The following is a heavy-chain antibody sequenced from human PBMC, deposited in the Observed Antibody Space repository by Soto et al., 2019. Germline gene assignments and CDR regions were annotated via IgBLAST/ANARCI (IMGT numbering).Heavy chain of an antibody. V-gene: IGHV2-26*01. CDR3: ARVMRDAVGVPDAIYYFDP. Sequence: SGPTLVNPTETLTLTCTVSGFSLSNPRMGVSWIRQPPGKALEWLAHIFSDDEKSYSTSLKSRLIISKDTSKSQVVLTMTNMDPVDTATFYCARVMRDAVGVPDAIYYFDPWGRGTQVTVSS. CDR2: IFSDDEK. D-gene: IGHD2-2*02. CDR1: GFSLSNPRMG. J-gene: IGHJ5*02.